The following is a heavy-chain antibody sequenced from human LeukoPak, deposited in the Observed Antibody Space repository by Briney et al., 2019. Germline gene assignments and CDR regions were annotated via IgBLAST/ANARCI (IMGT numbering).Heavy chain of an antibody. CDR3: ARVTLNYYDSSGYFDASDI. D-gene: IGHD3-22*01. V-gene: IGHV4-38-2*02. CDR2: IYHSGST. Sequence: SETLSLTCTVSGYSISSGYYWGWIRQPPGKGLEGIGSIYHSGSTYYNPSLKSRVTISGDTSKNQFSLKLSSVTAADTAVYYCARVTLNYYDSSGYFDASDIWGQGTMVTVSS. CDR1: GYSISSGYY. J-gene: IGHJ3*02.